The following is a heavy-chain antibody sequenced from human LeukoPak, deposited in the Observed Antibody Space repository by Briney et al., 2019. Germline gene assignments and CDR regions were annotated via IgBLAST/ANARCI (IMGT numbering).Heavy chain of an antibody. CDR1: GGSISSGSYY. Sequence: SQTLSLTCTVSGGSISSGSYYWSWIRQPAGKGLEWIGRIYTSGSTNYNPSLKSRVTISVDTSKNQFSLRVTSVTAADTAVYYCARHFVRSGSYWADYWGQGTLVTVSS. V-gene: IGHV4-61*02. D-gene: IGHD1-26*01. J-gene: IGHJ4*02. CDR2: IYTSGST. CDR3: ARHFVRSGSYWADY.